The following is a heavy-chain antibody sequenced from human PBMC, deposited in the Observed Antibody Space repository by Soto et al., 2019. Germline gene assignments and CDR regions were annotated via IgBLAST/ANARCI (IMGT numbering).Heavy chain of an antibody. CDR3: AKRLYNWNRHDAFDI. Sequence: PGGSLRLSCAASGFTFSSYSMNWVRQAPGKGLEWVSAISSSGSNIYYADSVKGRFTISRDNAKNTLYLQMNSLRAEDTAVYYCAKRLYNWNRHDAFDIWGQGTMVTVSS. J-gene: IGHJ3*02. V-gene: IGHV3-21*04. CDR1: GFTFSSYS. D-gene: IGHD1-20*01. CDR2: ISSSGSNI.